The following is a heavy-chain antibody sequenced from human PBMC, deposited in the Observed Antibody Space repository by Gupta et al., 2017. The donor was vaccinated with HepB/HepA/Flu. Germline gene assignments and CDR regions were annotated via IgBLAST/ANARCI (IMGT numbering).Heavy chain of an antibody. Sequence: QVQLQESGSGLVKPSQTLSLTCTVSGGSISSGGYYWSWIRQHPGKGLEWIGYIYYSGSTYYNPSLKSRVTISVDTSKNQFSLKLSSVTAADTAVYYCASRSVTMVRGAPDYFDYWGQGTLVTVSS. J-gene: IGHJ4*02. CDR2: IYYSGST. D-gene: IGHD3-10*01. V-gene: IGHV4-31*03. CDR3: ASRSVTMVRGAPDYFDY. CDR1: GGSISSGGYY.